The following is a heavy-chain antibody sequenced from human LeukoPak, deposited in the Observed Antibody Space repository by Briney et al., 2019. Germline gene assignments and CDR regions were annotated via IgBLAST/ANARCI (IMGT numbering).Heavy chain of an antibody. V-gene: IGHV3-23*01. CDR1: GITFSYA. CDR3: ANYGGGSSWYYWFDT. CDR2: ISGSGGST. Sequence: GGSLRLSCAASGITFSYAMSWVRQAPGKVLEWVSAISGSGGSTYYADSVKGRFTISRNNSKNMLYLQMNSLRAEDTAVYYCANYGGGSSWYYWFDTWGQGTLVTVSS. J-gene: IGHJ5*02. D-gene: IGHD6-13*01.